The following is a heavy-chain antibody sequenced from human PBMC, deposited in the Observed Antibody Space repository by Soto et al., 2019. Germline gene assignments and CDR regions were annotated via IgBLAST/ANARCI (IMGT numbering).Heavy chain of an antibody. CDR2: IYPDDSDT. D-gene: IGHD4-17*01. V-gene: IGHV5-51*01. Sequence: GESLKISCKGSGYSFTSYWIGWVRQMPGKGLEWMGIIYPDDSDTRYSPSFEGQVTISADTSISTAYLQWKSLKASDTAIYYCVQTTTGDSWGQGTQVTVSS. J-gene: IGHJ5*01. CDR3: VQTTTGDS. CDR1: GYSFTSYW.